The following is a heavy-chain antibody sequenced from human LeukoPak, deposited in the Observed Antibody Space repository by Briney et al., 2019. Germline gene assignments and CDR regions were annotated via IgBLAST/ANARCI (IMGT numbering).Heavy chain of an antibody. CDR2: IRQDGGDK. D-gene: IGHD2/OR15-2a*01. V-gene: IGHV3-7*01. CDR1: GFISSSYW. J-gene: IGHJ4*02. Sequence: GGSLRLSCAASGFISSSYWMTWVRQAPGKGLEWVANIRQDGGDKYYVDSVKGRFTISRDNAKNSLFLQMNSLRVEDTAVYYCVRDSYTNTWHFQEKDYWGQGTLVTVSS. CDR3: VRDSYTNTWHFQEKDY.